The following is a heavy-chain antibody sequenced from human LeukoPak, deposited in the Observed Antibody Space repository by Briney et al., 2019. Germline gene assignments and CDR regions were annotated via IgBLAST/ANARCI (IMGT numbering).Heavy chain of an antibody. V-gene: IGHV3-23*01. CDR2: ISGSGGGT. D-gene: IGHD6-19*01. CDR3: AKAGEQWLVFDYFDY. J-gene: IGHJ4*02. Sequence: PGGSLRLSCAASGFTFSSYAMTWVRQAPGKGLEWVSAISGSGGGTYYADSVKGRFTISRDNSKNTLYLQMSSLRAEDTAVYYCAKAGEQWLVFDYFDYWGQGTLVTVSS. CDR1: GFTFSSYA.